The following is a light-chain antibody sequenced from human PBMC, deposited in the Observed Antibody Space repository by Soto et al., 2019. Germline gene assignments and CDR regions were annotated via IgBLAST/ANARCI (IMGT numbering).Light chain of an antibody. CDR1: SSDVGGYNY. V-gene: IGLV2-14*01. CDR3: SSYTSSSLYV. J-gene: IGLJ1*01. Sequence: QSALPQPASVSGSPGQSITISCTGTSSDVGGYNYVSWYQQHPGKAPKLMIYDVSNRPSGVSNRFSGSKSGNTASLTISGLQAEDEADYYCSSYTSSSLYVFGTGTQLTVL. CDR2: DVS.